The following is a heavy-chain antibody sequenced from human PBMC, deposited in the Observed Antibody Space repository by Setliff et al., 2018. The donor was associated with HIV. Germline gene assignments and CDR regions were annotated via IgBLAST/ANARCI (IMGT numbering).Heavy chain of an antibody. CDR2: VYPCDSKA. D-gene: IGHD2-21*02. V-gene: IGHV5-51*01. CDR1: GYSFTTYY. Sequence: GESLTISCQGSGYSFTTYYIGWVRQMPGKGLEWMGLVYPCDSKAQYSPSFEGQVTFSVDTSISTAYLHWSSLKASDTAIYYCARLHDCGGDCYFDYWGQGTMVTVSS. CDR3: ARLHDCGGDCYFDY. J-gene: IGHJ4*02.